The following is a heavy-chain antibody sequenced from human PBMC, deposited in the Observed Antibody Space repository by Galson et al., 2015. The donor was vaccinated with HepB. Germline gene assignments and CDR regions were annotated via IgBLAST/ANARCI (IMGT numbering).Heavy chain of an antibody. V-gene: IGHV4-34*01. CDR3: ASNARGIRYSYGLKGLDY. D-gene: IGHD5-18*01. J-gene: IGHJ4*02. CDR2: INHSGST. CDR1: GGSFSGYY. Sequence: SETLSLTCAVYGGSFSGYYWSWIRQPPGKGLEWIGEINHSGSTNYNPSLKSRVTISVDTSKNQFSLKLSSVTAADTAVYYCASNARGIRYSYGLKGLDYWGQGTLVTVSS.